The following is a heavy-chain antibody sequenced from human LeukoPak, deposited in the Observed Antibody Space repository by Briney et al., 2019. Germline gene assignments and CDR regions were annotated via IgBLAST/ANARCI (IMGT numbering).Heavy chain of an antibody. CDR3: ARTGAWRGSYFGY. CDR2: INHSGST. V-gene: IGHV4-34*01. D-gene: IGHD1-26*01. CDR1: GGSFSGYY. Sequence: KPSETLSLTCAVYGGSFSGYYWSWIRQPPGKGLEWIGEINHSGSTNYNPSLKSRVTISVDTSKNQFSLKLSSVTAADTAVYYCARTGAWRGSYFGYWGQGTLVTVSS. J-gene: IGHJ4*02.